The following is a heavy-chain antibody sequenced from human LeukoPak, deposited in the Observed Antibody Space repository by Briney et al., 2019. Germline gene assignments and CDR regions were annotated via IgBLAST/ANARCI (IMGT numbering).Heavy chain of an antibody. CDR1: GFSFSNFW. Sequence: GGSLRLSCAASGFSFSNFWMGWVRQAPGKGLEWVANMNQDGSQRNYVDSVKGRFTISRDSANNSVYLQMNSLRAEDTAFYYCARDSPRGRFDSWGQGTLVTVSS. CDR3: ARDSPRGRFDS. CDR2: MNQDGSQR. V-gene: IGHV3-7*01. J-gene: IGHJ4*02. D-gene: IGHD3-3*01.